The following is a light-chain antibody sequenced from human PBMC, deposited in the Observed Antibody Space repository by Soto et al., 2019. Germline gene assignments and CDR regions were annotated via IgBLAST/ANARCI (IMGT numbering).Light chain of an antibody. Sequence: QSVLIQSASVSGSPGQSITISCTGTGSDVGVYNYLSWYQQRPGKAPKLLIYEVSNRPSGVSYRFSGSKSGNTASLTISTLQAEDEADYYCSSYTTVSTVVFGGGTKVTV. CDR2: EVS. CDR1: GSDVGVYNY. V-gene: IGLV2-14*01. J-gene: IGLJ2*01. CDR3: SSYTTVSTVV.